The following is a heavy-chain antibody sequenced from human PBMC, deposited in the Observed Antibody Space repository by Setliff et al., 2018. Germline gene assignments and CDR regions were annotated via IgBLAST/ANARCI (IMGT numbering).Heavy chain of an antibody. CDR3: GRGANPWFDF. CDR1: DYTFSDYG. V-gene: IGHV1-18*03. Sequence: GASVKVSCKAYDYTFSDYGIHWVRQAPGQGLEWMGWISGYNGKTHYAEKFHGRVTMTTDTSTNTAYMELSSLRSEDMAVYYCGRGANPWFDFWGQGTQVTVSS. J-gene: IGHJ5*01. CDR2: ISGYNGKT.